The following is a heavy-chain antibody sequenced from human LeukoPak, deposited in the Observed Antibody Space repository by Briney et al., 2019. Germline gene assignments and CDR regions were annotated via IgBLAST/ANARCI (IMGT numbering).Heavy chain of an antibody. CDR1: GGSISNSGYY. D-gene: IGHD3-22*01. Sequence: SETLSLTCTISGGSISNSGYYWGWIRQPPGKGLEWIGNIYYSGSTYYNPSLKSRVTISVDTSKNQFSLKLSSVTAADTAVYYCAKTYYYDPFDFWGQGTLVTVSS. CDR3: AKTYYYDPFDF. CDR2: IYYSGST. V-gene: IGHV4-39*01. J-gene: IGHJ4*02.